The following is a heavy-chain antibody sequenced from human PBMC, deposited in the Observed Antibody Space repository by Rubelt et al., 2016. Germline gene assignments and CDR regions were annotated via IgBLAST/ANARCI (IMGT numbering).Heavy chain of an antibody. J-gene: IGHJ6*03. Sequence: QVQLRESGPGLVKPSETLSLTCTVSGGSIGNYYWSWIRQPPGKGLEYIGYIYSSGSTYYRPSLKIRVTMSVDTSKNQFSLRLSSVTAADTAVYYCARSTWMGSYYYMDVWGLGTTVTVSS. CDR3: ARSTWMGSYYYMDV. CDR1: GGSIGNYY. V-gene: IGHV4-59*12. CDR2: IYSSGST. D-gene: IGHD1-1*01.